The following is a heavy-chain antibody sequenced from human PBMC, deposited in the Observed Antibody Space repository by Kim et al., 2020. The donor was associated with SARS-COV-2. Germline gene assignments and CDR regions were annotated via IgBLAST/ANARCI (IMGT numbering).Heavy chain of an antibody. CDR2: INHSGST. CDR3: ARGVRYYYYYGMDV. Sequence: SETLSLTCAVYGGSFSGYYWSWIRQPPGKGLEWIGEINHSGSTNYNPSLKSRVTISVDTSKNQFSLKLSSVTAADTAVYYCARGVRYYYYYGMDVWGQGTTVTVSS. V-gene: IGHV4-34*01. D-gene: IGHD3-10*01. J-gene: IGHJ6*02. CDR1: GGSFSGYY.